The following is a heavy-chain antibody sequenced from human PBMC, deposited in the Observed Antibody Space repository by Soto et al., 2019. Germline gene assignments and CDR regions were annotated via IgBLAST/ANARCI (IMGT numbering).Heavy chain of an antibody. CDR3: AGSPGLSRISGTTLGA. V-gene: IGHV3-74*01. CDR1: GFTFTNYW. Sequence: PGGSLRLSCAASGFTFTNYWRTWVRQAPGKGLVWVSRINGDGSSTSYADSVKGRFTISRDNAKNMLYLQVNSLRADDTAVYYCAGSPGLSRISGTTLGAWGQGTLVTVSS. J-gene: IGHJ5*01. D-gene: IGHD1-7*01. CDR2: INGDGSST.